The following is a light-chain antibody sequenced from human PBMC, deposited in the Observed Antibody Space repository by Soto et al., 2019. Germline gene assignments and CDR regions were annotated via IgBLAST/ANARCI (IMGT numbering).Light chain of an antibody. V-gene: IGKV1-39*01. CDR3: QQSYSTPYT. CDR2: TAA. CDR1: QRITTY. Sequence: IHMTQSPSSLTASVGDRVGSTCRASQRITTYLNWYQQKPGKAPKLLISTAATLQGGVPSRFSGSGSGTDFTLTITNLQPEDFATYFCQQSYSTPYTFGQGTKLEIK. J-gene: IGKJ2*01.